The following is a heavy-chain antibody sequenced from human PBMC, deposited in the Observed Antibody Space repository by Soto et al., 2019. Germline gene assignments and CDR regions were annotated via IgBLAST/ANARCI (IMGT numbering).Heavy chain of an antibody. D-gene: IGHD3-16*01. CDR1: GYTFATSY. Sequence: QVQLVQSGAQMRRPGASVRVSCKPSGYTFATSYIHWVRQAPGQGLEWVARIIPSTGWTIYADKFRCRVTMTRDTSTSTVYMELSRLRSEDTALYYCARDGGNYDFDLWGQGTLVTVSS. J-gene: IGHJ4*02. CDR3: ARDGGNYDFDL. CDR2: IIPSTGWT. V-gene: IGHV1-46*01.